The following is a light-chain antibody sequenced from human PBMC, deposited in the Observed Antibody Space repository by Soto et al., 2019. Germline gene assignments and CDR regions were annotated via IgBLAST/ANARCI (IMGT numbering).Light chain of an antibody. J-gene: IGKJ4*01. CDR3: QQYGSSPFT. CDR1: QSVSSF. V-gene: IGKV3-20*01. Sequence: EIVLTQSPVTLSLSPGDRATLSCRPSQSVSSFLAWYQQKPGQAPRLLIYGASSRATGIPDRFSGSGSGTDFTLTISRLEPEDFAVYYCQQYGSSPFTFGGGTKVDIK. CDR2: GAS.